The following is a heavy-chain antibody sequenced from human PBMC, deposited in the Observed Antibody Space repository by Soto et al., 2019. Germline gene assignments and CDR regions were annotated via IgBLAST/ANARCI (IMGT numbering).Heavy chain of an antibody. V-gene: IGHV4-34*01. CDR2: INHSGST. CDR3: AREGDYGSGTINWFDP. Sequence: QVQLQQWGAGLLKPSETLSLTCAVYGGSFSGYYWSWIRQPPGKGLEWIGEINHSGSTNYNPSLKSRVTISVDTSKNQCSLKLSSVTAADTAVYYCAREGDYGSGTINWFDPWGQGTLVTVSS. D-gene: IGHD3-10*01. J-gene: IGHJ5*02. CDR1: GGSFSGYY.